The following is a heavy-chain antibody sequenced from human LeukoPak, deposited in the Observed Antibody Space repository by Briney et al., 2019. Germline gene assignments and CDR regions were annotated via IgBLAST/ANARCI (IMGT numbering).Heavy chain of an antibody. CDR2: INSDGRIT. Sequence: PGGSLRPSCVASGFTFSSYWMHWVRQVPGKGPVWVSRINSDGRITSYADSVKGRFTISRDNAKNTLYLQMSSLKTEDTAVYYCTTNPVVGGTSVYWGQGTLVTVSS. V-gene: IGHV3-74*01. D-gene: IGHD1-26*01. CDR3: TTNPVVGGTSVY. J-gene: IGHJ4*02. CDR1: GFTFSSYW.